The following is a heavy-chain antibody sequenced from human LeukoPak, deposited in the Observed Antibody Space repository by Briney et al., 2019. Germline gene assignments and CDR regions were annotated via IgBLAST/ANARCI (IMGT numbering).Heavy chain of an antibody. CDR2: ISSSSSYI. D-gene: IGHD3-10*01. J-gene: IGHJ4*02. Sequence: PGGSLRLSCAASGFTFSSYSMNWVRQAPGKGLEWVSSISSSSSYIYYADSVKGRFTISRDNAKNSLYLQMNSLRAEDTAVYYCANVGMITMVRGVTGAFDYWGQGTLVTVSS. CDR1: GFTFSSYS. V-gene: IGHV3-21*01. CDR3: ANVGMITMVRGVTGAFDY.